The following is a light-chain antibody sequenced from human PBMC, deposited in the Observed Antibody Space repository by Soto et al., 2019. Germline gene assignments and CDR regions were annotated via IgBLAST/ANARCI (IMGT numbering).Light chain of an antibody. J-gene: IGKJ3*01. Sequence: DIQMTQSPSSVSASVGDRVTITCPGSQGITTWLAWYQQKPGKAPKLLVYSASSLQRGVPLRFSGSGYGTDFTLTSTRLQPEDFATYYGQQANSFPFTFGPGTIVDI. CDR2: SAS. V-gene: IGKV1-12*01. CDR1: QGITTW. CDR3: QQANSFPFT.